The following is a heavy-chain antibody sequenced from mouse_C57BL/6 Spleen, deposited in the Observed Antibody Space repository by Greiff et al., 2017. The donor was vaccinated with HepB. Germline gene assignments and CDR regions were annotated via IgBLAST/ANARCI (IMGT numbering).Heavy chain of an antibody. CDR2: IYPGDGDT. CDR1: GYAFSSSW. CDR3: ARECAMDY. J-gene: IGHJ4*01. V-gene: IGHV1-82*01. Sequence: VQLQQSGPELVKPGASVKISCKASGYAFSSSWMNWVKQRPGKGLEWIGRIYPGDGDTNYNGKFKGKATLTADKSSSTAYMQLSSLTSEDSAVYFCARECAMDYWGQGTSVTVSS.